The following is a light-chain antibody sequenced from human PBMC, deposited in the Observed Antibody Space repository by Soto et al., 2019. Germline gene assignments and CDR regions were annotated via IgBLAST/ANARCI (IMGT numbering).Light chain of an antibody. J-gene: IGLJ2*01. Sequence: SSELTQPLSVSVALGQTARITCGGDNIGSKNVHWYQQKPGQAPVLVVYRDSKRPYGIPERFSGSNAGNTATLTISRAQAGDEADFHCQVWDGTTVLFGGGTKLTVL. CDR1: NIGSKN. V-gene: IGLV3-9*01. CDR2: RDS. CDR3: QVWDGTTVL.